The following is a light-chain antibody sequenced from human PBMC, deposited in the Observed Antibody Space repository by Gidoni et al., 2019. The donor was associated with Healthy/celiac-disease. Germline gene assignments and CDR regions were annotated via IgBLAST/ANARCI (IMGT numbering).Light chain of an antibody. CDR3: QQYGSSLWT. V-gene: IGKV3-20*01. Sequence: LTQSPGTLSLSPGERATLSCRASQSVSSSYLAWYQQKPGQAPRLLIYGASSMATGIPDRFSGSRSGTDFTLTISRLEPEDFAVYYCQQYGSSLWTFGQGTKVEIK. J-gene: IGKJ1*01. CDR1: QSVSSSY. CDR2: GAS.